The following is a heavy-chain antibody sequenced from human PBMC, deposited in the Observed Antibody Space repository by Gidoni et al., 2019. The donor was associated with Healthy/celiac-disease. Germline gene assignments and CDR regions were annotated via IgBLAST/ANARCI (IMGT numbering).Heavy chain of an antibody. V-gene: IGHV4-31*03. CDR2: IYYSGST. D-gene: IGHD6-13*01. J-gene: IGHJ4*02. Sequence: QVQLQESGPGLVKPSQTLSLTCTVSGASISSGGYYWSWIRQHPGKGLEWIGYIYYSGSTYYNPSLKSRVTISVDTSKNQFSLKLSSVTAADTAVYYCARVTGGGIAAATLVYFDYWGQGTLVTVSS. CDR3: ARVTGGGIAAATLVYFDY. CDR1: GASISSGGYY.